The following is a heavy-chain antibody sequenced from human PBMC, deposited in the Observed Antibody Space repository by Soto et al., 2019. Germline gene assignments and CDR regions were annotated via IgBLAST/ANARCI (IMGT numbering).Heavy chain of an antibody. D-gene: IGHD5-12*01. J-gene: IGHJ6*02. CDR1: DVTFSNAC. V-gene: IGHV3-15*07. CDR3: TTGNEWLRPDGMDV. CDR2: IKSKTDGGTT. Sequence: GGSLRLSCTVSDVTFSNACSNWVRQAPGKGLEWVGRIKSKTDGGTTDYAAPVKGRFTISRDDSKNTLYLQMNSLKTEDTAVYYCTTGNEWLRPDGMDVWRQGTTVTVSS.